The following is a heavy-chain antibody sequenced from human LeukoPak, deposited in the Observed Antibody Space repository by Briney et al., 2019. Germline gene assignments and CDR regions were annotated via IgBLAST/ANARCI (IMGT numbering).Heavy chain of an antibody. Sequence: SETLSLTCTVSGGSISSYYWSWIRQPAGKGLEWIGRIYTSGSTNYNPSLKSRVTMSVDTSKNQFSLKLSSVTAADTAVYYCAREAPRYCSGGSCLRNAFDIWGQGTMVTVSS. V-gene: IGHV4-4*07. CDR3: AREAPRYCSGGSCLRNAFDI. D-gene: IGHD2-15*01. CDR2: IYTSGST. J-gene: IGHJ3*02. CDR1: GGSISSYY.